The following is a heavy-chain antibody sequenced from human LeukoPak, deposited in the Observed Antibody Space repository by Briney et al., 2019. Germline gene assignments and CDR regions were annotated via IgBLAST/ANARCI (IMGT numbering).Heavy chain of an antibody. V-gene: IGHV4-59*12. J-gene: IGHJ6*03. CDR3: ARRANYYDSSGYYPYYYYYYMDV. D-gene: IGHD3-22*01. Sequence: PSETLSLTCTVSGGSISSYYWSWIRQPPGKGLEWIGYIYYSGSTNYNPSLKSRVTISVDTSKNQFSLKLSSVTAADTAVYYCARRANYYDSSGYYPYYYYYYMDVWGKGTTVTISS. CDR1: GGSISSYY. CDR2: IYYSGST.